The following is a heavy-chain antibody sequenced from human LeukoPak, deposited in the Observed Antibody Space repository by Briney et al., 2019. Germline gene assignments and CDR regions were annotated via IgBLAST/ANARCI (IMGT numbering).Heavy chain of an antibody. D-gene: IGHD2-2*01. CDR1: GFTFSSYW. CDR2: ISYDGGDP. CDR3: ARDPCHGALDY. J-gene: IGHJ4*02. Sequence: PGGSLRLSCAASGFTFSSYWMHWVRQAPGKGLVWVSRISYDGGDPSYADSVKGRFTISRDNAKNSLYLQMNSLRAEDTAVYYCARDPCHGALDYWGQGALVTVSS. V-gene: IGHV3-74*01.